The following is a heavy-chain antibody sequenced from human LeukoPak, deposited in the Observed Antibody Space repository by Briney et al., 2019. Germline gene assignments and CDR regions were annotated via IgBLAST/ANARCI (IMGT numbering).Heavy chain of an antibody. CDR1: GFTFSNYA. Sequence: GGSLRLSCAASGFTFSNYAMSWVRQAPGKGLEWVSTISGSGGDTYYADSVKGRFTIYRDNSENTLYLQMISLRAEDTAVYYCAKDKRYSSGWYGFDYWGQGTLVTVSS. D-gene: IGHD6-19*01. CDR3: AKDKRYSSGWYGFDY. J-gene: IGHJ4*02. V-gene: IGHV3-23*01. CDR2: ISGSGGDT.